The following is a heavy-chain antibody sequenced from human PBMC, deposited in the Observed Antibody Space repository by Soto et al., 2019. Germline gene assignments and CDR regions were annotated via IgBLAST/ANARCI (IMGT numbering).Heavy chain of an antibody. CDR2: IKQDGSEK. J-gene: IGHJ3*02. CDR1: GFSFSSYW. V-gene: IGHV3-7*01. CDR3: ARDGYSSSWDAFDI. Sequence: GGSLRLSCAASGFSFSSYWMSWVRQAPGKGLEWVANIKQDGSEKYYVDSVKGRFTISRDNAKNSLYLQMNSLRAEDTAVYYCARDGYSSSWDAFDIWGQGTMVTGSS. D-gene: IGHD6-13*01.